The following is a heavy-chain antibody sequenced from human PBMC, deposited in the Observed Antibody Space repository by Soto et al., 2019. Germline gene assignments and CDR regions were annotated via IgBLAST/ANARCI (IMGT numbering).Heavy chain of an antibody. J-gene: IGHJ5*02. Sequence: GGSLRLSCAASGFTFSSYAMSWVRQAPGKGLEWVSAISGGGGSTYYADSVKGRFTISRDNSKNTLYLQMNSQRAEDTAVYYCAPSIAAAGTWFDPWGQGTLVTVSS. CDR2: ISGGGGST. CDR3: APSIAAAGTWFDP. V-gene: IGHV3-23*01. D-gene: IGHD6-13*01. CDR1: GFTFSSYA.